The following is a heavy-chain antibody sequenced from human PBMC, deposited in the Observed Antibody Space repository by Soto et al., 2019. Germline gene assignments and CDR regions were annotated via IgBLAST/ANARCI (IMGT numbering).Heavy chain of an antibody. D-gene: IGHD3-22*01. V-gene: IGHV3-21*01. CDR3: ARDSSGSWFDP. CDR2: ISSSSSYI. Sequence: GGSLRLSCAASGFTFSSYSMNWVRQAPGKGLEWVSSISSSSSYIYYADSVKGRFTISRDNAKNALYLQMNSLRAEDTAVYYCARDSSGSWFDPWGQGTLVTVSS. CDR1: GFTFSSYS. J-gene: IGHJ5*02.